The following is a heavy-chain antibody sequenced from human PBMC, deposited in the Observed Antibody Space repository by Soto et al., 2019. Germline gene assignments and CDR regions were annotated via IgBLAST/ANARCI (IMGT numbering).Heavy chain of an antibody. V-gene: IGHV3-30*18. J-gene: IGHJ4*02. Sequence: PGGSLRLSCAASGFTFSSYGMYWVRQAPGKGLEWVAVISYDGNNIYYADSVKGRFTISRDNSKNTLYLQMNSLRAEDTAVYYCAKAPVNPPDGYSSSWYYFDYWGQGTLVTVSS. CDR3: AKAPVNPPDGYSSSWYYFDY. CDR2: ISYDGNNI. D-gene: IGHD6-13*01. CDR1: GFTFSSYG.